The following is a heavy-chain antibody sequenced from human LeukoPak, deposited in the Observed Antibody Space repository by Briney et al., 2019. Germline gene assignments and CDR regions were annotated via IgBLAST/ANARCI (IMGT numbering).Heavy chain of an antibody. D-gene: IGHD3-10*01. Sequence: GGSLRLSCAASGFIFSNAWMIWVRQAPGKGLEWVGRIKSKTDGGTSDYAAPVKGRFTISRDDSKTTLYLQMNSLKTEDTAVYYCTTLYYFGSGYYWGQGTLVTVSS. V-gene: IGHV3-15*01. CDR2: IKSKTDGGTS. CDR1: GFIFSNAW. J-gene: IGHJ4*02. CDR3: TTLYYFGSGYY.